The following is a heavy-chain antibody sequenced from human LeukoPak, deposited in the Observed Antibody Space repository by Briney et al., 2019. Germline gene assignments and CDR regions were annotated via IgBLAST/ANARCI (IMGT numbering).Heavy chain of an antibody. Sequence: GRSLRLSSTASGFTFGDYAMSWVRQAPGKGLEWVGFISSKAYGGTTQYAASVKGRFTISRDDSKSIAYLQMNSLKTEDTAVYYCTRYCGGDCFDAFDIWGQGTMVTVSS. CDR3: TRYCGGDCFDAFDI. J-gene: IGHJ3*02. CDR1: GFTFGDYA. D-gene: IGHD2-21*02. CDR2: ISSKAYGGTT. V-gene: IGHV3-49*04.